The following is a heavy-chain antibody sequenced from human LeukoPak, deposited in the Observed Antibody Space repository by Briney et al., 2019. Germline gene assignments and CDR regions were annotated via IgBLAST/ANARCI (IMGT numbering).Heavy chain of an antibody. D-gene: IGHD6-13*01. CDR2: IRSKAYGGTT. CDR1: GFTFGDYA. Sequence: GGSLRLFCTASGFTFGDYAMTWVRQAPGKGLEWVGFIRSKAYGGTTEYAASVEGRFTISRDDSKSIVYLQMNSPKTEDAAVYYCSRDSSWSFDYWGQGTLVTVSS. V-gene: IGHV3-49*04. CDR3: SRDSSWSFDY. J-gene: IGHJ4*02.